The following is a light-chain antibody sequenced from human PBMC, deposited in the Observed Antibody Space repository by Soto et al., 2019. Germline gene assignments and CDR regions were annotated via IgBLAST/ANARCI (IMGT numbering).Light chain of an antibody. J-gene: IGKJ3*01. CDR2: AAS. CDR3: QQASIFLT. Sequence: DIQMTQSPSSGSASVGARVTITCRAIQDISTWLAWYQQKPGKAPKLLIYAASSLQSGVPSRFSGSGSGTDFTLTISSLQPEDFATYYCQQASIFLTFGPGTKVDIK. V-gene: IGKV1-12*01. CDR1: QDISTW.